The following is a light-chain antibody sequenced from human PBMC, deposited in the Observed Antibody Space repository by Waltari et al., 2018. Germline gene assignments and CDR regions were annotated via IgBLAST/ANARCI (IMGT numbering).Light chain of an antibody. CDR2: YDS. Sequence: SYVLTQPPSVSVAPGETARITCGGNNIESKSVHWYRQRPGQAPVLVISYDSDRPAGIPGRSSGSNCGNTAPLTISRVEAGDEADYYCQVWDANTDPGVFGTGTEVTVL. J-gene: IGLJ1*01. CDR1: NIESKS. V-gene: IGLV3-21*01. CDR3: QVWDANTDPGV.